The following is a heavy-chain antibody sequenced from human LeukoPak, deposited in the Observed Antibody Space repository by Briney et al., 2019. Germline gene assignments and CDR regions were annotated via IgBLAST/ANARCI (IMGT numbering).Heavy chain of an antibody. CDR3: ARTYSPYFSSPEFDY. V-gene: IGHV1-18*01. Sequence: GASVKVSCKASGYTFTNHGITWVRQPPAQGPEWMGWISAYNGNTNYAQHLQGRVTMTTDTSTTTAYMELRSLTSADTAVYYCARTYSPYFSSPEFDYWGQGTLVTVSS. J-gene: IGHJ4*02. CDR2: ISAYNGNT. CDR1: GYTFTNHG. D-gene: IGHD6-13*01.